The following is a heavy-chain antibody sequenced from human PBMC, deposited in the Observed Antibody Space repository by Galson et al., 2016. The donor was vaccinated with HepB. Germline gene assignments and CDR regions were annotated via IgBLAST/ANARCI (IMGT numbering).Heavy chain of an antibody. Sequence: SLRLSCAASEFTFSSYWMHWVRQAPGKELVWASRVNSDGSGTGYADSVKGRFTISRANAKNMLFLQMNSLKVEDTAVYYCARSYVPGSDRKNYYMDVWGRGTAVTVSS. CDR1: EFTFSSYW. D-gene: IGHD3-16*01. CDR3: ARSYVPGSDRKNYYMDV. CDR2: VNSDGSGT. J-gene: IGHJ6*03. V-gene: IGHV3-74*01.